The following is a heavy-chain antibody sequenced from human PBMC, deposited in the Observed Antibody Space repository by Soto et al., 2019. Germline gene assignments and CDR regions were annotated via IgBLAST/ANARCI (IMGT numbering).Heavy chain of an antibody. CDR3: ARGRAAAGADYYYYYMDV. V-gene: IGHV6-1*01. D-gene: IGHD6-13*01. J-gene: IGHJ6*03. CDR1: GDSVSSNSAA. CDR2: TYYRSKWYN. Sequence: KQSQTLSLTCAISGDSVSSNSAAWNWIRQSPSRGLEWLGRTYYRSKWYNDYAVSVKSRITINPDTSKNKFSLQLNSVTPEDTAVYYCARGRAAAGADYYYYYMDVWGKGTTVTVSS.